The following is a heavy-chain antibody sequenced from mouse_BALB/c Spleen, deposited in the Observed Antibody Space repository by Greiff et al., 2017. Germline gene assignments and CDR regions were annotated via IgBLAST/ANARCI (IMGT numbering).Heavy chain of an antibody. J-gene: IGHJ2*01. CDR1: GFTFSSFG. CDR3: AREKNGYYYGSSAFGY. V-gene: IGHV5-17*02. D-gene: IGHD1-1*01. CDR2: ISSGSSTI. Sequence: EVKLVESGGGLVQPGGSRKLSCAASGFTFSSFGMHWVRQAPEKGLEWVAYISSGSSTIYYADTVKGRFTISRDNPKNTLFLQMTSLRSEDTAMYYCAREKNGYYYGSSAFGYWGQGTTLTVSS.